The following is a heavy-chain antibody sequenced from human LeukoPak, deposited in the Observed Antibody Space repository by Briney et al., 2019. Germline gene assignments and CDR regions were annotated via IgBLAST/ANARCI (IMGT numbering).Heavy chain of an antibody. D-gene: IGHD6-19*01. V-gene: IGHV1-2*02. J-gene: IGHJ2*01. CDR3: ARPGPFQWPSLAPEDWYFDL. Sequence: ASVKVSCKASGYTFTGYFMHWVRQAPGQGLEWMGWINPNSGGTNYAQKFQGRVTMTRDTSISTAYMELSRLRSDDTAVYYCARPGPFQWPSLAPEDWYFDLWGRGTLVTVSS. CDR1: GYTFTGYF. CDR2: INPNSGGT.